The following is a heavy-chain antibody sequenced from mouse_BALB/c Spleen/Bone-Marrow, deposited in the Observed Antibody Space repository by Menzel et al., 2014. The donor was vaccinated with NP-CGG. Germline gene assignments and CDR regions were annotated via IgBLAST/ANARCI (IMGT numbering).Heavy chain of an antibody. Sequence: VQLKESGGGLVQPGGSLKLSCAASGFIFSNYGMSWVRQTPDKRLELVATINSNGGSTYYPDSVKGRFTISRDTAKNTLYLQMSSLKSEETAMYYCVRGNYGNYVDYFDFWGQGTTLTVSS. CDR2: INSNGGST. CDR3: VRGNYGNYVDYFDF. CDR1: GFIFSNYG. J-gene: IGHJ2*01. D-gene: IGHD2-1*01. V-gene: IGHV5-6-3*01.